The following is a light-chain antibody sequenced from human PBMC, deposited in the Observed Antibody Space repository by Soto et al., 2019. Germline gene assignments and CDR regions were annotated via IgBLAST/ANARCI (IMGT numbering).Light chain of an antibody. CDR2: EVS. J-gene: IGLJ1*01. V-gene: IGLV2-14*01. CDR3: CSDTTRGTYV. CDR1: SSDVGGYNY. Sequence: QSALTQPASVSGSPGQSITISCTGTSSDVGGYNYVSWYQQHPGKAPKLMIYEVSNRPSGVSNRFSGSKSGNTASLTISGLQAEDEAEYYCCSDTTRGTYVFGSGTKLTVL.